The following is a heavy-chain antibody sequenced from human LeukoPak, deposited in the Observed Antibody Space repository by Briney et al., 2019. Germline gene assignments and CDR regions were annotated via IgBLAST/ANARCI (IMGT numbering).Heavy chain of an antibody. V-gene: IGHV4-59*01. D-gene: IGHD6-13*01. J-gene: IGHJ4*02. CDR1: GGSISSYY. CDR3: ARVRGYSSSWELDY. CDR2: VYYTGST. Sequence: PSETLSLTCSVSGGSISSYYWSWIRQPPGKGLEWIGSVYYTGSTNYNPSLKSLITISVDTSKNQFSLKLTSVTAADTAVYYCARVRGYSSSWELDYWGQGTLVTVSS.